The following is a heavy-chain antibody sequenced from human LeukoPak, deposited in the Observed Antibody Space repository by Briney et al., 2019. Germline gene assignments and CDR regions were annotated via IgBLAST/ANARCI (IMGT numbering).Heavy chain of an antibody. D-gene: IGHD3-22*01. CDR3: ARARKDYDSSGYYYFDY. Sequence: GGSLRLSCAASGFTFSSYSMNWVRQAPGKGLEWVSSISSSSSYIYYADSVKGRFTISRDNANNSLYLQMNSLRAEDTAVYYCARARKDYDSSGYYYFDYWGQGTLVTVSS. V-gene: IGHV3-21*01. CDR2: ISSSSSYI. J-gene: IGHJ4*02. CDR1: GFTFSSYS.